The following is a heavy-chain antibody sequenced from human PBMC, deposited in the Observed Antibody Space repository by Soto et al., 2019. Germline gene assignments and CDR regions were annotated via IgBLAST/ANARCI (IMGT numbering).Heavy chain of an antibody. V-gene: IGHV3-7*02. D-gene: IGHD6-19*01. CDR3: ARVRAVAGPTYYFDY. CDR2: IKQDGSEK. Sequence: GGSLRLSCAASGFTFSGSAMHWVRQASGKGLEWVANIKQDGSEKYYVDSVKGRFTISRDNAKNSLYLQMNSLRAEDTAVYYCARVRAVAGPTYYFDYWGQGTLVTVSS. CDR1: GFTFSGSA. J-gene: IGHJ4*02.